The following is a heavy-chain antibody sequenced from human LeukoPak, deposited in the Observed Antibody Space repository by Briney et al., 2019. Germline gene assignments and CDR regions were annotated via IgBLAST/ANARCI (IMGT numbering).Heavy chain of an antibody. CDR3: ARAHDEIWYYYDSSGYYPFDY. Sequence: GGSLRLSCAASGFTFSSYSMNWVRQAPGKGLEWVSSIISSSSYIYYADSVKGRFTISRDNAKNSLYLQMNSLRAEDTAVYYCARAHDEIWYYYDSSGYYPFDYWGQGTLVTVSS. CDR1: GFTFSSYS. V-gene: IGHV3-21*01. CDR2: IISSSSYI. J-gene: IGHJ4*02. D-gene: IGHD3-22*01.